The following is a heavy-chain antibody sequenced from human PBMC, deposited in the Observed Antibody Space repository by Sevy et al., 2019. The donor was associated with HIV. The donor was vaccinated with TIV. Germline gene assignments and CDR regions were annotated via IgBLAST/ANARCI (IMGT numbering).Heavy chain of an antibody. CDR3: TTDREYGDYKGGFDY. Sequence: GGSLRLSCAASGLTFTNACMGWVRQAPGKGLEWVGRIRSNTDGGTTDYAAPLKGRFTISRDDSKNTLYLNMNILKSADTAVYYCTTDREYGDYKGGFDYWGRGTLVTVSS. J-gene: IGHJ4*02. D-gene: IGHD4-17*01. V-gene: IGHV3-15*01. CDR2: IRSNTDGGTT. CDR1: GLTFTNAC.